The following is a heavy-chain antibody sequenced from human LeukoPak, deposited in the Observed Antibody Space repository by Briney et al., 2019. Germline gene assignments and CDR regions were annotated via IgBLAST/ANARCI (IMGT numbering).Heavy chain of an antibody. CDR3: ARQGSYYSGGPFES. CDR1: GGSVSSSSNY. J-gene: IGHJ4*02. V-gene: IGHV4-39*01. CDR2: IYYSGST. D-gene: IGHD1-26*01. Sequence: PSETLSLTYSVSGGSVSSSSNYWGWIRQPPGKGLEWIGSIYYSGSTYYNPSLKSRVTISVDTSKNQFSLKLSSVTAADTAVYYCARQGSYYSGGPFESWGQGTLVTVSS.